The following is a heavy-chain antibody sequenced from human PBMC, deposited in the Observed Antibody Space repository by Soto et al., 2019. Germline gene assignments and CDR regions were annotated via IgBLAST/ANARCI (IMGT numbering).Heavy chain of an antibody. CDR2: IDPSDSQT. Sequence: GETLKLSCKGSGYGFAGYWITWWRQKPAKGLEWMGRIDPSDSQTYYRPSFQGQLTISADRSISTAYLQWSSLKASDTAMYYCARASWKFVDPYYPDYWGQGPQVTVSS. CDR1: GYGFAGYW. CDR3: ARASWKFVDPYYPDY. D-gene: IGHD2-21*01. V-gene: IGHV5-10-1*04. J-gene: IGHJ4*02.